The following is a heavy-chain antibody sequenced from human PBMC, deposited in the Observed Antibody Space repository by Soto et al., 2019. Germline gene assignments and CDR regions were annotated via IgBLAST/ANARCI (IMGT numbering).Heavy chain of an antibody. CDR1: GFTFSSYA. V-gene: IGHV3-23*01. D-gene: IGHD2-2*01. CDR3: AKPHIVVVPAATGNYFDY. J-gene: IGHJ4*02. CDR2: ISGSGGST. Sequence: GGSLRLSCAASGFTFSSYAMSWVRQAPGKGLEWVSAISGSGGSTYYADSAKGRFTISRDNSKNTLYLQMNSLRAEDTAVYYCAKPHIVVVPAATGNYFDYWGQGTLVTVSS.